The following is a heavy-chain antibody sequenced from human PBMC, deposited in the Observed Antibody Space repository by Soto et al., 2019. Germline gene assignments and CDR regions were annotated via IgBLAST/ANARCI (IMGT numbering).Heavy chain of an antibody. CDR3: ARGSGCSSTSCYPYYYYMDV. J-gene: IGHJ6*03. CDR1: GFTFSSYW. CDR2: INSDGSST. Sequence: GGSLRLSCAASGFTFSSYWMHWVRQAPGKGLVWVSRINSDGSSTSYADSVKGRFTISRDNAKNTLYLQMNSLRAEDTAVYYCARGSGCSSTSCYPYYYYMDVWGKGTTVTVSS. D-gene: IGHD2-2*01. V-gene: IGHV3-74*01.